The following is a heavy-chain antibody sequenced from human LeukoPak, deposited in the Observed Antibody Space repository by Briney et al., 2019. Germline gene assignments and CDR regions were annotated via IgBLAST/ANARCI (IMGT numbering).Heavy chain of an antibody. CDR1: GFTFSSYA. CDR3: AKAMYNWNYGPLDY. CDR2: ISGSGGST. Sequence: GGSLRLSCAASGFTFSSYAMSWVRQAPGKGLEWVSAISGSGGSTYYADSVKGRFTISRDNSKNTLYLQMNSLRAEDTAVYYCAKAMYNWNYGPLDYWGQGTLVTVSS. D-gene: IGHD1-7*01. J-gene: IGHJ4*02. V-gene: IGHV3-23*01.